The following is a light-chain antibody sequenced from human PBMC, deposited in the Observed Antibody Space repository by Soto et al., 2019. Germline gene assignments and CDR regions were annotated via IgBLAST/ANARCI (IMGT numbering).Light chain of an antibody. J-gene: IGLJ1*01. V-gene: IGLV1-51*01. CDR3: GTWDSSRRSPYV. CDR1: SSTIGNNY. Sequence: QSVLTQPPSVSAAPGQTVTISCSGTSSTIGNNYVSWFQQVPGTAPKLLIYDNDKRPLGIPDRFSGSKSGTSATLGITGLQTGDEADYYCGTWDSSRRSPYVFGRATKLTVL. CDR2: DND.